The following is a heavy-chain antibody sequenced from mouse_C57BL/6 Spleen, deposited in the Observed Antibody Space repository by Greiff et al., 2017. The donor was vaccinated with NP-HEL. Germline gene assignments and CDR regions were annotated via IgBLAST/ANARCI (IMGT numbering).Heavy chain of an antibody. D-gene: IGHD2-4*01. CDR2: IYPRSGNT. CDR1: GYTFTSYG. J-gene: IGHJ1*03. CDR3: ATHYDYDYWYFDV. V-gene: IGHV1-81*01. Sequence: VQLQQSGAELARPGASVKLSCKASGYTFTSYGISWVKQRTGQGLEWIGEIYPRSGNTYYNEKFKGKATLTADKSSSTAYMELRGLTSEDSAVYFCATHYDYDYWYFDVWGTGTTVTVSS.